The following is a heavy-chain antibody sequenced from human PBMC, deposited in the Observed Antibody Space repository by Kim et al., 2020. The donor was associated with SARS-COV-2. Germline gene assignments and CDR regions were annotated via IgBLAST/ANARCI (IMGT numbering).Heavy chain of an antibody. CDR1: GFTFSSHW. J-gene: IGHJ4*02. D-gene: IGHD6-19*01. V-gene: IGHV3-74*01. CDR3: ARRQFSSGWYYFDY. CDR2: INSDGSSI. Sequence: GGSLRLSCAASGFTFSSHWMHWVRQAPGKGLVWVSRINSDGSSISYVDAVKGRFTISRDNAKKTLYLQMNSLRAEDTAVYYCARRQFSSGWYYFDYWGQGTLITVSS.